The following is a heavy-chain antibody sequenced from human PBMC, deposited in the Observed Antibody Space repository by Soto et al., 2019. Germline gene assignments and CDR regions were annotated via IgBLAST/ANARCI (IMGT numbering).Heavy chain of an antibody. CDR2: IYSGGST. CDR3: ARSSSSSETVVGATIAFDI. V-gene: IGHV3-53*04. J-gene: IGHJ3*02. D-gene: IGHD1-26*01. Sequence: GGSLRLSCAASGFTVSSNYMSWVRQAPGKGLEWVSVIYSGGSTYYADSVKGRFTISRHNSKNTLYLQMNSLRAEDTAVYYCARSSSSSETVVGATIAFDIWGQGTMVTVSS. CDR1: GFTVSSNY.